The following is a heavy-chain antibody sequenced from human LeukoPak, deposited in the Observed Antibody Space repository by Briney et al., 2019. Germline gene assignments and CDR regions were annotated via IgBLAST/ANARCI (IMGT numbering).Heavy chain of an antibody. Sequence: NPSETLSLTCTVSGGSISSSSYYWGWIRQPPGKGLEWIGSIYYSGSTYYNPSLKSRVTISVDTSKNQFSLKLSSVTAADTAVYYCARLIKGYDRHFDYWGQGTLVTVSS. CDR3: ARLIKGYDRHFDY. D-gene: IGHD3-22*01. CDR2: IYYSGST. J-gene: IGHJ4*02. CDR1: GGSISSSSYY. V-gene: IGHV4-39*01.